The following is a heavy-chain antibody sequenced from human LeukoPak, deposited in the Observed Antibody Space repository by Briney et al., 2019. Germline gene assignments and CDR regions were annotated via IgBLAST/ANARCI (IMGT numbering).Heavy chain of an antibody. Sequence: GRSLRLSCAASGFTFSSYAMTWVRQAPGKGLEWVSTISGSGGSTYYADSVKGRVTISRDNSKNTLHLQMNSLRAEDTAIYYCAKSSDYYDSSAYSHWGQGTLVTVSS. CDR1: GFTFSSYA. D-gene: IGHD3-22*01. CDR3: AKSSDYYDSSAYSH. V-gene: IGHV3-23*01. CDR2: ISGSGGST. J-gene: IGHJ4*02.